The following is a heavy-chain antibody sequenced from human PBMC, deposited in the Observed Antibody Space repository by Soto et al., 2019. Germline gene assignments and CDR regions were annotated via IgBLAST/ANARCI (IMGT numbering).Heavy chain of an antibody. CDR3: ARYCAWNYDY. V-gene: IGHV3-30-3*01. D-gene: IGHD1-7*01. J-gene: IGHJ4*02. CDR1: GFTVSYFG. CDR2: ISSDGGKA. Sequence: QVQLVESGGGVVQPGRSLRLSCAASGFTVSYFGLHWVRQAPGKGLEWVAFISSDGGKAYYADSMKGRFTISRDNSKNTLDLQMNSLKPEDTAVYYCARYCAWNYDYWGQGTLVTVSS.